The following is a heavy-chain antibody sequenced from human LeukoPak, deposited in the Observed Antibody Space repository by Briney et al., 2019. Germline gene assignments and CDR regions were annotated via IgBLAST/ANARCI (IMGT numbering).Heavy chain of an antibody. Sequence: SVKVSCKASGGTFSSYAISWVRQAPGQGLEWMGRIIPILGIANYAQKFQGRVTITADKSTSTAYMELSSLRSEDTAVYYCARSSSVFGVVSYLDYWGQGTLVTVSS. CDR1: GGTFSSYA. CDR3: ARSSSVFGVVSYLDY. D-gene: IGHD3-3*01. V-gene: IGHV1-69*04. CDR2: IIPILGIA. J-gene: IGHJ4*02.